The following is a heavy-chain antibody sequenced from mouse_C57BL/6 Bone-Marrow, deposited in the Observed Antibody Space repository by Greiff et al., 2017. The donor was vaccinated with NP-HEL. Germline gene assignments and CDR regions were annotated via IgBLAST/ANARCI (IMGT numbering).Heavy chain of an antibody. Sequence: QVQLQQPGAELVKPGASVKLSCKASGYTFTSYWMHWVKQRPGQGLEWIGMIHPNSGSTNYNEKFKSKATLTVDKSSSTAYMQLSSLTSEDSAFYYCARGGSSHRFAYWGQGTLVTVSA. CDR2: IHPNSGST. D-gene: IGHD1-1*01. CDR3: ARGGSSHRFAY. CDR1: GYTFTSYW. V-gene: IGHV1-64*01. J-gene: IGHJ3*01.